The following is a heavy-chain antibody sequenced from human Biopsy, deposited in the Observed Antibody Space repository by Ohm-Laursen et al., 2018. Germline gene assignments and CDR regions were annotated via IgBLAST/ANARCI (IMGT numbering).Heavy chain of an antibody. Sequence: SDTLSLTCTVFGVSISTYYWSWIRQSPGRGLEWIAYIYYSGSTDYNPSLKSRVTISLDTSKNQFSLKLSSVTAADTAIYYCAREAIGVATAFDIWGQGTMVTVSS. V-gene: IGHV4-59*01. CDR3: AREAIGVATAFDI. CDR1: GVSISTYY. J-gene: IGHJ3*02. CDR2: IYYSGST. D-gene: IGHD5-12*01.